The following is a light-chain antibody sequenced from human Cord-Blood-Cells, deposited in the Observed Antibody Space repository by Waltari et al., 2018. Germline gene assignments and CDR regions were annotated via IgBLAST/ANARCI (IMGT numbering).Light chain of an antibody. J-gene: IGLJ3*02. V-gene: IGLV2-23*01. CDR1: SRYVGSYNL. CDR3: CSYAGSSTV. CDR2: EGS. Sequence: QSALTQPASVSGSPGQSITISCTGTSRYVGSYNLVSWYQQHPGKAPKLMIYEGSKRPSGVSNRFSGSKSGNTASLTISGLQAEDEADYYCCSYAGSSTVFGGGTKLTVL.